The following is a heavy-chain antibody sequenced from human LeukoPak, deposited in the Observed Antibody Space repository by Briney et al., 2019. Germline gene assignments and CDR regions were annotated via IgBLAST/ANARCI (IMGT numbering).Heavy chain of an antibody. D-gene: IGHD3-10*01. V-gene: IGHV1-69*04. J-gene: IGHJ4*02. CDR3: ARLGSGSYPEGY. Sequence: SAKGSCKESGGTFSSFAISWVRQTPGKGLEWRGRIIPILGIANYAQKFQGRVTITADKSTSTAYMELSSLRSEDTAVYYCARLGSGSYPEGYWGQGTLVTVSS. CDR1: GGTFSSFA. CDR2: IIPILGIA.